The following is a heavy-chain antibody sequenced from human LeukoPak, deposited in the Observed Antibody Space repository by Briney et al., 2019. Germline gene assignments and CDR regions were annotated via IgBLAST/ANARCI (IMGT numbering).Heavy chain of an antibody. CDR3: ARTMRPILTGYYSLDY. J-gene: IGHJ4*02. CDR2: IWNDGSNI. CDR1: TFTFTSYG. Sequence: SLRLSCAASTFTFTSYGMDWVRQAPGKGLEWVAVIWNDGSNIYYADTVKGRFTISRDNSKNTLYLQMNSLRAEDTAVYYCARTMRPILTGYYSLDYWGQGTLVTVSS. D-gene: IGHD3-9*01. V-gene: IGHV3-33*01.